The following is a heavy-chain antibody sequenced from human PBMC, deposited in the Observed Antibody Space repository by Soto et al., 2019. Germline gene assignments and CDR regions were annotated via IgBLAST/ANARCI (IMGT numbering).Heavy chain of an antibody. CDR1: GFTFSSYA. D-gene: IGHD3-3*01. V-gene: IGHV3-23*01. CDR2: ISGSGGST. CDR3: AKDREKSYYDFWSGYYFDY. Sequence: PGGSLRLSCAASGFTFSSYAMSWVRQAPGKGLEWVSAISGSGGSTYYADSVKGRFTISRDNSKNTLYLQMNSLRAEDTAVYYCAKDREKSYYDFWSGYYFDYWGQGTLVTVSS. J-gene: IGHJ4*02.